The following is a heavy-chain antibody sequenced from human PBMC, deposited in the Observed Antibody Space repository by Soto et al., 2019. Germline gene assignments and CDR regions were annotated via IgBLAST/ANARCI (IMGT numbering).Heavy chain of an antibody. D-gene: IGHD6-6*01. Sequence: GGSLRLSCAASGFTFSSYAMSWVRQAPGKGLEWVSAISGSGGSTYYADSVKGRFTISRDNSKNTLYLQMNSLRAEDTAVYYCAKHPPSIAGGDYYYYYGMDVWGQGTTVTVSS. CDR3: AKHPPSIAGGDYYYYYGMDV. J-gene: IGHJ6*02. CDR1: GFTFSSYA. CDR2: ISGSGGST. V-gene: IGHV3-23*01.